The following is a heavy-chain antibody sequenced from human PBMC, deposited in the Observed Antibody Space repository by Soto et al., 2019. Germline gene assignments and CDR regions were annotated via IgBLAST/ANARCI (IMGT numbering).Heavy chain of an antibody. Sequence: QVQLVESGGGVVQPGRSLRLSCAASGFTFSSYAMHWVRQAPGKGLGWVAVISYDGSNKYYADSVKGRFTISRDNSKNTLKLQMNSLRAEDTAVYDCATESQDSSGWYGAGFDYWGQGTLVTVSS. V-gene: IGHV3-30-3*01. D-gene: IGHD6-19*01. CDR3: ATESQDSSGWYGAGFDY. CDR1: GFTFSSYA. CDR2: ISYDGSNK. J-gene: IGHJ4*02.